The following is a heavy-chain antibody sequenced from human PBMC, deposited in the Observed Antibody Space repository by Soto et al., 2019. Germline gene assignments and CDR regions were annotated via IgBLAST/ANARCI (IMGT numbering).Heavy chain of an antibody. Sequence: SETLSLTCAVYGGSFSGYYWSWIRQPPGKGLEWIGEINHSGSTNYNPSLKSRVTISVDTSKNQFSLKLSSVTAADTAVYYCARFLTVRGVTNYGIDVWGQGTTVTVSS. J-gene: IGHJ6*02. CDR3: ARFLTVRGVTNYGIDV. D-gene: IGHD3-10*01. CDR2: INHSGST. V-gene: IGHV4-34*01. CDR1: GGSFSGYY.